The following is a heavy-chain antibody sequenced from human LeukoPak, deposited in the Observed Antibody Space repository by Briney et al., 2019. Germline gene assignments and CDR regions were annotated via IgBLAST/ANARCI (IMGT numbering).Heavy chain of an antibody. CDR3: ARGAYFFGY. J-gene: IGHJ4*02. Sequence: SETLSLTCAVYGGSLSGYYWSWIRQPPGKGREWIGEIYHIGSPNSNPSLKSRVTISVDTSKSQFSLRLSSVTAADTAVYYCARGAYFFGYWGQGTLVTVSS. V-gene: IGHV4-34*01. D-gene: IGHD2-21*01. CDR2: IYHIGSP. CDR1: GGSLSGYY.